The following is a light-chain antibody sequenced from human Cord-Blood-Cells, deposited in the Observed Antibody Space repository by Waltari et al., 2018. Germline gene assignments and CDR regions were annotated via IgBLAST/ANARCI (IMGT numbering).Light chain of an antibody. CDR1: SSDVAGYNY. V-gene: IGLV2-14*01. CDR2: EVS. Sequence: QSALTQPASVSGSPGPSITISCPGTSSDVAGYNYVSCYQQHPGKAPKLMIYEVSNRPSGVSNRFSGSKSGNTASLTISGLQAEDEADYYCSSYTSSSTLYVFGTGTKVTVL. J-gene: IGLJ1*01. CDR3: SSYTSSSTLYV.